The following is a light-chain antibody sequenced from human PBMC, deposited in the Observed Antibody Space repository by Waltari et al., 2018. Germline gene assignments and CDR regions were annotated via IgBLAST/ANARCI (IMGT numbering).Light chain of an antibody. J-gene: IGKJ2*01. Sequence: QLTQSPSSLSASVGDRVTITCRASQYINTYLAWYQLKPGKAPKLLISTSSTLQTGVPSRFSGSGSGPDFTLTIPSLQPEDLATYYCQQLNTYPHTFGQGTKLEIK. V-gene: IGKV1-9*01. CDR3: QQLNTYPHT. CDR2: TSS. CDR1: QYINTY.